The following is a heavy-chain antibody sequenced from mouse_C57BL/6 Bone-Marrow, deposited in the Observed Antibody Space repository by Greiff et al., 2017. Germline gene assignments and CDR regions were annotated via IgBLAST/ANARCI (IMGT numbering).Heavy chain of an antibody. J-gene: IGHJ4*01. CDR1: GYTFTSYG. CDR3: AREKTARDYYAMDY. CDR2: IYPRSGNT. Sequence: QVQLQQSGAELARPGASVTLSCKASGYTFTSYGISWVKQRTGQGLEWIGEIYPRSGNTYYNEKFKGKATLTADKSSSTAYMELRSLTSEDSAVYFCAREKTARDYYAMDYWGQGTSVTVSS. D-gene: IGHD3-2*01. V-gene: IGHV1-81*01.